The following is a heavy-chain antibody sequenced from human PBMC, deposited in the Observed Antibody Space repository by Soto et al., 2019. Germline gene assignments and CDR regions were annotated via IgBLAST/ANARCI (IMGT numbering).Heavy chain of an antibody. CDR3: ARELGYGGNSDFDY. D-gene: IGHD4-17*01. V-gene: IGHV3-30-3*01. Sequence: PGGSLRLSCAASGFTFSSYAMHWVRQAPGKGLEWVAVISYDGSNKYYADSVKGRFTISRDNSKNTLYLQMNSLRAEDTAVYYCARELGYGGNSDFDYWGQGTLVTVS. CDR1: GFTFSSYA. CDR2: ISYDGSNK. J-gene: IGHJ4*02.